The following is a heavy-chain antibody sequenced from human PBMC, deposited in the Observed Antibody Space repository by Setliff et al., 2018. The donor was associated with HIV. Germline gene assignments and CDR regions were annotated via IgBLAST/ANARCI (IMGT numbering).Heavy chain of an antibody. J-gene: IGHJ3*01. CDR1: DGSISSQY. Sequence: PSETLSLTCTVSDGSISSQYWSWIRQPPGKGLEWVGSIYYSGNTNYNPSLKSRVTISVDTSKNKLSLKMTSVTATDTAVYYCARAPSTMIVVVNHLPLAAFALWGQGTMVTVSS. CDR3: ARAPSTMIVVVNHLPLAAFAL. CDR2: IYYSGNT. D-gene: IGHD3-22*01. V-gene: IGHV4-59*11.